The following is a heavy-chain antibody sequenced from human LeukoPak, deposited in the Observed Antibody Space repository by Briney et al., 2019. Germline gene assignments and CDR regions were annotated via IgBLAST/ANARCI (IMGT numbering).Heavy chain of an antibody. Sequence: GASVKVSCKASGYSFTSYYIHWVRQAPGQGLEWMGFISPLGGTTTYTQKFQGRITLTRDMSTSTAYMELSSLRSDDTAVYYCARDDNYGIFVNVDYWGQGTLVTVSS. D-gene: IGHD4-11*01. CDR2: ISPLGGTT. CDR1: GYSFTSYY. CDR3: ARDDNYGIFVNVDY. V-gene: IGHV1-46*01. J-gene: IGHJ4*02.